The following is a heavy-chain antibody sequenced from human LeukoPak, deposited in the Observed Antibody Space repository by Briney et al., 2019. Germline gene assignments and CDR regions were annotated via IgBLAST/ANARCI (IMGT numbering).Heavy chain of an antibody. Sequence: ASVKVSCKASGGTFSSYAVTWVRQAPGQGLEWMGWISAYNGNTNYAQKLQGRVTMTTDTSTSTAYMELRSLRSDDTAVYYCARDNPFQQLVRGFDPWGQGTLVTVSS. V-gene: IGHV1-18*01. CDR1: GGTFSSYA. J-gene: IGHJ5*02. CDR2: ISAYNGNT. CDR3: ARDNPFQQLVRGFDP. D-gene: IGHD6-13*01.